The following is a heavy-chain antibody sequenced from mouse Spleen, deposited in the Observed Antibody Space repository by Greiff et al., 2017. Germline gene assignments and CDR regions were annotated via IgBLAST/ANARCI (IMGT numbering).Heavy chain of an antibody. J-gene: IGHJ2*01. CDR3: ARRYYYGYDGLDD. D-gene: IGHD2-2*01. CDR1: GYTFPRYW. CDR2: IDPSDSET. V-gene: IGHV1-52*01. Sequence: VQLQQPGAALVRPGSSVTLSCKASGYTFPRYWMHWVKQRPIQGLEWIGNIDPSDSETPYNQQFKDKATLTVDKSSSTAYMQLSSLTSEDSAVYDCARRYYYGYDGLDDWGQGTTRTVSS.